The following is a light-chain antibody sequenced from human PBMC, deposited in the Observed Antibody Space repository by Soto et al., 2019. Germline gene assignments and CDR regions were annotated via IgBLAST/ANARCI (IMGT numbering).Light chain of an antibody. CDR2: GAS. Sequence: EVVLSQSPGTLSLSPGERTTLSCRASQSLSSSFLAWYQQAPGQAPRLLIYGASSRATGITDRFSGSRSGTDVTLTISRLEPEDFPVYYCQEFNYSPCTFGQGTKVDIK. CDR3: QEFNYSPCT. J-gene: IGKJ1*01. CDR1: QSLSSSF. V-gene: IGKV3-20*01.